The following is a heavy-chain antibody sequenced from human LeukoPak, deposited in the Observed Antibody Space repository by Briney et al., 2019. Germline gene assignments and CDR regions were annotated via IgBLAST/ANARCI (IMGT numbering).Heavy chain of an antibody. V-gene: IGHV4-39*01. D-gene: IGHD1-1*01. J-gene: IGHJ1*01. Sequence: SETLSLTCTVSGGSISSGNYYWGWIRQPPGKGLEWIGSIYSGSTYSNPSLKSRVIISVDTSENQFSLKLSSVTAADTAVYYCARHVWYIGFQQWGQGTLVTVSS. CDR2: IYSGST. CDR1: GGSISSGNYY. CDR3: ARHVWYIGFQQ.